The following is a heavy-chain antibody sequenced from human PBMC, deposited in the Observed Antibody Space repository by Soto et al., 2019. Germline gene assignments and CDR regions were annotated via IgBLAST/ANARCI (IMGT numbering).Heavy chain of an antibody. D-gene: IGHD3-22*01. CDR1: GYTFTSYY. J-gene: IGHJ3*01. CDR2: VNPNTGYT. Sequence: GASVKVSCKTSGYTFTSYYINWVRQGPGQRLEWMGIVNPNTGYTSYAQRFQGRVTTTRDTSTSTVYMELSSLTSEDTAVYFCAGWNSSDIGGFYDALDVWGQGTMVTVSS. CDR3: AGWNSSDIGGFYDALDV. V-gene: IGHV1-46*01.